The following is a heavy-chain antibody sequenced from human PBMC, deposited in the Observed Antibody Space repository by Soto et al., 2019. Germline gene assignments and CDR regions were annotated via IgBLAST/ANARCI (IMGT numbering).Heavy chain of an antibody. D-gene: IGHD3-3*01. CDR2: INAGNGNT. Sequence: QVQLVQSGAEVKKPGASVKVSCKASGYTFTSYAMHWVRKAPGQRLEWMGWINAGNGNTKYSQKFQGRVTITRDTSASTAYMELSSLRSEDTAVYYCARQLELVEWLGYMDVWGKGTTVTVSS. CDR3: ARQLELVEWLGYMDV. V-gene: IGHV1-3*01. J-gene: IGHJ6*03. CDR1: GYTFTSYA.